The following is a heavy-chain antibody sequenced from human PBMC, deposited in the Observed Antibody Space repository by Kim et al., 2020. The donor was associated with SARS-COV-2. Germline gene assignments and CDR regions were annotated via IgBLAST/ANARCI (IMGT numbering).Heavy chain of an antibody. CDR3: ARDNYDILTGYYTDY. CDR1: GGSISSYY. D-gene: IGHD3-9*01. V-gene: IGHV4-4*07. J-gene: IGHJ4*02. CDR2: IYTSGST. Sequence: SETLSRTCTVSGGSISSYYWSWIRQPAGKGLEWIGRIYTSGSTNYNPSLKSRVTMSVDTSKNQFSLKLSSVTAADTAVYYCARDNYDILTGYYTDYWGQGTLVTVSS.